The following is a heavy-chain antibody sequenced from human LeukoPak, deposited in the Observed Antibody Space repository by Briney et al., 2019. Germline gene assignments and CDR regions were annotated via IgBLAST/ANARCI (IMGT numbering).Heavy chain of an antibody. D-gene: IGHD1-26*01. J-gene: IGHJ4*02. CDR3: AKEKAEVGPTSFDY. CDR2: IAGSDGST. Sequence: PGGSLRLSCAASGFTFSNYAMSWVRQAPGKGLEWVSAIAGSDGSTYYADSVKGRFTISRDNSKNTLYLQMNSLRAEDTALYYCAKEKAEVGPTSFDYWGQGTLVTVSS. CDR1: GFTFSNYA. V-gene: IGHV3-23*01.